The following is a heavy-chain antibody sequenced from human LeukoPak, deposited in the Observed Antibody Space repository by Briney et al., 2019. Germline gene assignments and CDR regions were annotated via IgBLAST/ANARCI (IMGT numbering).Heavy chain of an antibody. Sequence: GPSLKAPCKAPGKTFTTYVTSWGGKPLGQGLDWMGWISAYDGNTNYAQKLQGRVTMTTDTSTSTAYMELRSLRSDDTAVYYCARWPTTMETPGDYWGQGTLVTVSS. D-gene: IGHD4-11*01. V-gene: IGHV1-18*01. CDR2: ISAYDGNT. J-gene: IGHJ4*02. CDR3: ARWPTTMETPGDY. CDR1: GKTFTTYV.